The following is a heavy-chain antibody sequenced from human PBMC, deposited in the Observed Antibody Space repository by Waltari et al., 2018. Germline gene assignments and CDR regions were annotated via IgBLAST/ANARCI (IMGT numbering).Heavy chain of an antibody. Sequence: QVQLVESGGGVVQPGRSLRLSCAASGFTFSSYGMHWVRQAPGKGVEWVAVLWDDGSNKYYADSVKGRFTISRDNSKNTLYLQMNSLGAEDTAVYYCARVRRVATSWFDPWGQGTLVTVSS. J-gene: IGHJ5*02. CDR3: ARVRRVATSWFDP. V-gene: IGHV3-33*01. CDR2: LWDDGSNK. D-gene: IGHD5-12*01. CDR1: GFTFSSYG.